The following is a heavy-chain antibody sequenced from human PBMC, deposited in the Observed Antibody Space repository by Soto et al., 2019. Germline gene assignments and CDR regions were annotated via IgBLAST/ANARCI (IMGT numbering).Heavy chain of an antibody. CDR1: GGAFNDYA. D-gene: IGHD2-15*01. CDR2: IMPIFRAP. V-gene: IGHV1-69*12. Sequence: QVQLVQSGAEVKKPGSWVKVSCKASGGAFNDYAFSWVRQAPGQGLEWLGGIMPIFRAPDYAQKFQGRVTITADEFTRTAYMEMNSLRSEDTAVYYCASWLKGPDIGNYYYGMDVWGQGTTVTVS. J-gene: IGHJ6*02. CDR3: ASWLKGPDIGNYYYGMDV.